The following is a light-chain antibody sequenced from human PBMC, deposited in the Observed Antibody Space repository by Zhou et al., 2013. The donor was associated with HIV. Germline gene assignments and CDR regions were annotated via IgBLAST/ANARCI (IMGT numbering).Light chain of an antibody. J-gene: IGKJ1*01. Sequence: DIQMTQSPSSLSASVGDRVTISCQASQDISTYLNWYQQKPGKAPKLLIYDASNLETGVPSRFSGSGSGTDFTLTISSLQPEDVATYYCQTYNSAPWTFGQGTKVEIK. CDR2: DAS. CDR3: QTYNSAPWT. V-gene: IGKV1-33*01. CDR1: QDISTY.